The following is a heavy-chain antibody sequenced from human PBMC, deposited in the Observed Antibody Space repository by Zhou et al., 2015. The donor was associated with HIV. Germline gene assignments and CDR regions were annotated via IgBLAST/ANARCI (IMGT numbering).Heavy chain of an antibody. CDR1: GGTFSSYA. CDR2: IIPIFGTA. J-gene: IGHJ6*02. CDR3: ASGARYCSSTSCYTGDYYYGMDV. Sequence: QVQLVQSGAEVKKPGSSVKVSCKASGGTFSSYAISWVRQAPGQGLEWMGGIIPIFGTANYAQKFQGRVTITADESTSTAYMELSSLRSEDTAVYYCASGARYCSSTSCYTGDYYYGMDVWGQGTTVTVSS. V-gene: IGHV1-69*01. D-gene: IGHD2-2*02.